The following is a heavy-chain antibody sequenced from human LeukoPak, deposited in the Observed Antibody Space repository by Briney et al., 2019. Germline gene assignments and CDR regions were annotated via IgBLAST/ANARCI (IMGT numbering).Heavy chain of an antibody. D-gene: IGHD6-6*01. CDR1: GGSISSYY. CDR3: ARVHESIDY. V-gene: IGHV4-59*01. CDR2: IYYSGST. Sequence: SETLTLTCTVSGGSISSYYWSWIRQPPGKGLEWIGYIYYSGSTNYNPSLKSRVTISVDTSKNQFSLKLSSVTAADTAVYYCARVHESIDYWGQGTLVTVSS. J-gene: IGHJ4*02.